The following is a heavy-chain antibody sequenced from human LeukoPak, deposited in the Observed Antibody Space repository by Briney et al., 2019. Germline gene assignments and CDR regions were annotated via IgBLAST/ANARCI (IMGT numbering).Heavy chain of an antibody. CDR3: AKEGTGIHFDY. CDR2: IWYDGSKR. J-gene: IGHJ4*02. Sequence: PGGSLRLSCTASGFSFSTYGMHWVRQAPGKGLEWVAVIWYDGSKRYYADSVKGRFTISRDNSKNTLYLQMNSLRAEDTAVYYCAKEGTGIHFDYWGQGTLVTVSS. CDR1: GFSFSTYG. V-gene: IGHV3-30*02. D-gene: IGHD1-1*01.